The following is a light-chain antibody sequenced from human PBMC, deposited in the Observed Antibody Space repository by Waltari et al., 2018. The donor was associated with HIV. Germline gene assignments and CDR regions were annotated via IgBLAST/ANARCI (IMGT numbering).Light chain of an antibody. CDR1: SSDVGGYNY. J-gene: IGLJ3*02. V-gene: IGLV2-11*01. CDR3: CSYAGSHTPWV. Sequence: QSALTQPRSVTGSPGQSVTISCTGTSSDVGGYNYVSWYQQHPGKAPKLIIYDVSERPSGVPDRFSGSKSGNTASLTISGLQAEDEVHYYCCSYAGSHTPWVFGGGTKVTVL. CDR2: DVS.